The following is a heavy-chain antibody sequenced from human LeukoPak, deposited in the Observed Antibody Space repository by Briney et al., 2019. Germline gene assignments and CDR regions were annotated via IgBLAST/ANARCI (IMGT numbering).Heavy chain of an antibody. CDR2: ISGSGGST. CDR3: AKGRIFGVVHTTDY. CDR1: GFTFSSYA. V-gene: IGHV3-23*01. D-gene: IGHD3-3*01. Sequence: GGSLRLSCAASGFTFSSYAMSWVRQAPGKGLEWVSAISGSGGSTYYADSVKGRFTISRDNSKSTLYLQMNSLRAEDTAVYYCAKGRIFGVVHTTDYWGQGTLVTVSS. J-gene: IGHJ4*02.